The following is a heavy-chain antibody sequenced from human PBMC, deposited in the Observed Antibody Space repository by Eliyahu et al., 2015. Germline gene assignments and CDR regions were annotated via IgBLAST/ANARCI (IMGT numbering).Heavy chain of an antibody. V-gene: IGHV3-30*02. CDR3: ARDFHNVALDY. D-gene: IGHD1-1*01. Sequence: QVQLVESGGGVVQPGGSLRVXXAASGFTFRGYAXHXVRQAPGKGLEWVAVIRFDGENKYYADSVKGRFTISRDNSKNMLYLHMNSLRAEDTALYYCARDFHNVALDYWGQGTLVSVSS. J-gene: IGHJ4*02. CDR2: IRFDGENK. CDR1: GFTFRGYA.